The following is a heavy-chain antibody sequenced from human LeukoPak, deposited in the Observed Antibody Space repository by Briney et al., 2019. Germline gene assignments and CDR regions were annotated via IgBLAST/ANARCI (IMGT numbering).Heavy chain of an antibody. Sequence: SETLSLTCTVSGGSISSYYWSWIRQPPGKGLEWIGYIYYSGSTNYNPSLKSRVTISVDTSKNQFSLKLSSVTAADTAVYYCASFPGYSYGPTGDYWGQGTLVTVPS. J-gene: IGHJ4*02. CDR3: ASFPGYSYGPTGDY. D-gene: IGHD5-18*01. V-gene: IGHV4-59*01. CDR1: GGSISSYY. CDR2: IYYSGST.